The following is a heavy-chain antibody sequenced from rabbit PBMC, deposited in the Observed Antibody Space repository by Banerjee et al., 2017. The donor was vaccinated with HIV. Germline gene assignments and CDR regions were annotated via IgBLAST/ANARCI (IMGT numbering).Heavy chain of an antibody. V-gene: IGHV1S45*01. CDR3: ARDLAGVIGWNFGL. J-gene: IGHJ4*01. CDR1: GFSFSNGYV. D-gene: IGHD4-1*01. Sequence: QEQLEESGGDLVKPEGSLTLTCTASGFSFSNGYVMCWVRQAPGKGPEWIACIDAGSTGNTYYASWAKGRFTISKTSSTTVTLQMTSLTAADTATYFCARDLAGVIGWNFGLWGQGTMVNVS. CDR2: IDAGSTGNT.